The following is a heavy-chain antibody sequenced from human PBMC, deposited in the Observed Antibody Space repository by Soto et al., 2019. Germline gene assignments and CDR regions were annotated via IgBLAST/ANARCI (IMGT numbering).Heavy chain of an antibody. CDR1: GFTFSSYG. J-gene: IGHJ6*02. CDR3: AKELRYFDWPSPDDYYYGMDV. V-gene: IGHV3-30*18. CDR2: ISYDGSNK. D-gene: IGHD3-9*01. Sequence: QVQLVESGGGVVQPGRSLRLSCAASGFTFSSYGMHWVRQAPGKGLEWVAVISYDGSNKYYADSVKGRFTISRDNSKNTLYLQMNSLRAEDTAVYYCAKELRYFDWPSPDDYYYGMDVWGQGTTVTVSS.